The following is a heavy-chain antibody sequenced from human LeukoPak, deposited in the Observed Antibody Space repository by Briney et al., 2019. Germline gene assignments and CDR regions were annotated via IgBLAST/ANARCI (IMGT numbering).Heavy chain of an antibody. V-gene: IGHV1-69*06. CDR2: IIPIFGTA. D-gene: IGHD2/OR15-2a*01. Sequence: GASVKVSCKASGGTFSSYAISWVRQAPGQGLEWIGGIIPIFGTANYAQKFQGRVTITADKSTSTAYMELSSLRSEDTAVYYCARDYGANIAFDIWGQGTMVTVSS. CDR1: GGTFSSYA. CDR3: ARDYGANIAFDI. J-gene: IGHJ3*02.